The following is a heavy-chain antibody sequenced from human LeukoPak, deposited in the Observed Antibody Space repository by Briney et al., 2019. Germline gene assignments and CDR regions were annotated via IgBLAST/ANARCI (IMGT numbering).Heavy chain of an antibody. CDR3: ARNTIFGVVTHFDY. V-gene: IGHV1-2*02. J-gene: IGHJ4*02. CDR1: GYTFTGYY. CDR2: INPNSGGT. D-gene: IGHD3-3*01. Sequence: WASVKVSCKASGYTFTGYYMHWVRQAPGQGLEWMGWINPNSGGTNYAQKFQGRVTMTRDTSISTAYMELSRLRSDDTAVYYCARNTIFGVVTHFDYWGQGTLVTVSS.